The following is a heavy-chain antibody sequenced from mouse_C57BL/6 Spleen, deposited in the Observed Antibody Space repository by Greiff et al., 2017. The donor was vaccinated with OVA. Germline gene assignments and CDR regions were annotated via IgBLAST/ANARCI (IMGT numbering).Heavy chain of an antibody. CDR3: TSKDGGSSYYWYFDV. V-gene: IGHV14-4*01. CDR2: IDPENGDT. D-gene: IGHD1-1*01. Sequence: EVKLQESGAELVRPGASVKLSCTASGFNIKDDYMHWVKQRPEQGLEWIGWIDPENGDTEYASKFQGKATITADTSSNTAYLQLSSLTSEDTAVYYCTSKDGGSSYYWYFDVWGTGTTVTVSS. CDR1: GFNIKDDY. J-gene: IGHJ1*03.